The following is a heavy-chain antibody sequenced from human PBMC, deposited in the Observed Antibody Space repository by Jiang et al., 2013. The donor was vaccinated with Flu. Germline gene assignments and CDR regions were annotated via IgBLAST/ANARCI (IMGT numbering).Heavy chain of an antibody. D-gene: IGHD6-19*01. J-gene: IGHJ4*02. CDR1: GYSFTSYW. Sequence: QLVESGAEVKKPGESLRISCKGSGYSFTSYWISWVRQMPGKGLEWMGRIDPSDSYTNYSPSFQGHVTISADKSISTAYLQWSSLKASDTAMYYCARLAFPFYSSGWTDYWGQGTLVTVSS. CDR3: ARLAFPFYSSGWTDY. V-gene: IGHV5-10-1*03. CDR2: IDPSDSYT.